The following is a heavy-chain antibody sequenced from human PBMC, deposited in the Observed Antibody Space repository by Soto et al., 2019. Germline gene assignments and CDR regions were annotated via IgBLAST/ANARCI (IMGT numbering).Heavy chain of an antibody. J-gene: IGHJ5*02. CDR3: ARAPRITMVRGVSYNWFDP. V-gene: IGHV1-69*13. D-gene: IGHD3-10*01. CDR2: IIPIFGTA. Sequence: ASVKVSCKASGDTFSSYAISWVRQTPGQGLEWMGGIIPIFGTANYAQKFQGRVTITADESTSTAYMELSSLRSEDTAVYYCARAPRITMVRGVSYNWFDPWGQGTLVTV. CDR1: GDTFSSYA.